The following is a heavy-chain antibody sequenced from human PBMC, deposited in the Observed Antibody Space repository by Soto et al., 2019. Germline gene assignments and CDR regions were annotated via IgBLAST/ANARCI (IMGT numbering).Heavy chain of an antibody. CDR3: ARFQYYDFWSGYPPFDY. D-gene: IGHD3-3*01. CDR2: INAGNGNT. V-gene: IGHV1-3*01. Sequence: ASVKVSCKASGYTFTSYAMHWVRQAPGQRLEWMGWINAGNGNTKYSQKFQGRVTITRDTSASTAYMELSSLRSEDTAVYYCARFQYYDFWSGYPPFDYWGQGTLVTVSS. CDR1: GYTFTSYA. J-gene: IGHJ4*02.